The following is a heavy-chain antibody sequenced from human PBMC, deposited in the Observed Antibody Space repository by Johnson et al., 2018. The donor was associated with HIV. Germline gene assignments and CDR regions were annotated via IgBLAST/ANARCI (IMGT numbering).Heavy chain of an antibody. CDR1: GFTFSSYG. V-gene: IGHV3-30*02. CDR3: ARVVKFNWSFAAFDI. D-gene: IGHD1-26*01. Sequence: QVQLVESGGGLVQPGGSLRLSCAASGFTFSSYGMHWVRQAPGKGLEWVAFIRYDGSNKYYADSVKGRFTISRDNSKNTLYLQMSSLRAEDTAFYYCARVVKFNWSFAAFDIWGQGTLVTVSP. CDR2: IRYDGSNK. J-gene: IGHJ3*02.